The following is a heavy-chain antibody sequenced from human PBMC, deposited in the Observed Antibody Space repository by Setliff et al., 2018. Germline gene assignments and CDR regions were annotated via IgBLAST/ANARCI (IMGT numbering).Heavy chain of an antibody. Sequence: GASVKVSCKASGGTFSSYAISWVRQAPGQGLEWMGGIIPIFGTANYAQKFQGRVTITRNTSISTAYMELSSLRSEDTAVYYCARSGGGYDFWSGYLVSHYYYYYYMDVWGKGTTVTVSS. J-gene: IGHJ6*03. D-gene: IGHD3-3*01. CDR3: ARSGGGYDFWSGYLVSHYYYYYYMDV. V-gene: IGHV1-69*05. CDR1: GGTFSSYA. CDR2: IIPIFGTA.